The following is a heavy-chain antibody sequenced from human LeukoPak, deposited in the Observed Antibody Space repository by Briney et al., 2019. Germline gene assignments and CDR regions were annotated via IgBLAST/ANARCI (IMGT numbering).Heavy chain of an antibody. CDR2: ISDSGAST. V-gene: IGHV3-23*01. Sequence: PGRSLRPSWPASGFTFSTFGIVWVRHAQAKWMEWDSAISDSGASTYYADSVTGRFTISRGNSRNTLYLQMNSLIAEETAVYYCARSRTMAPQYYGMDVWGQGTTVTVSS. CDR3: ARSRTMAPQYYGMDV. J-gene: IGHJ6*02. CDR1: GFTFSTFG. D-gene: IGHD3-10*01.